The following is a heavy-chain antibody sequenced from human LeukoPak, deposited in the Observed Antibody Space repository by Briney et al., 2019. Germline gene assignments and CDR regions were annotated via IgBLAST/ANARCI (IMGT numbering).Heavy chain of an antibody. J-gene: IGHJ4*02. Sequence: GRSLRLSCAASGFTFSTYSMNWVRQAPGKGLEWVSYIFSDGATMYYADSVKGRFTISRDNSKNTLYLQMNSLRAEDTAVYYCARESRATATQWGQGTLVTVSS. CDR2: IFSDGATM. V-gene: IGHV3-48*01. D-gene: IGHD4-17*01. CDR3: ARESRATATQ. CDR1: GFTFSTYS.